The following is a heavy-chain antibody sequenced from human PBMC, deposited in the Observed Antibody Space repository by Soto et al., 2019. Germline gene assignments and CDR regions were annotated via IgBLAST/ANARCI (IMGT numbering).Heavy chain of an antibody. J-gene: IGHJ3*02. V-gene: IGHV1-18*01. CDR1: GYSFSNYN. CDR3: ARDKVWGRFDI. Sequence: ASVKVSCKSSGYSFSNYNFCWVRQAPGQGLEWLGWISGYNGNTNYAQKLQGRVTMTTDSFTSTAYMELSSLRSDDTSVYYCARDKVWGRFDIWGPGTMVPV. D-gene: IGHD3-16*01. CDR2: ISGYNGNT.